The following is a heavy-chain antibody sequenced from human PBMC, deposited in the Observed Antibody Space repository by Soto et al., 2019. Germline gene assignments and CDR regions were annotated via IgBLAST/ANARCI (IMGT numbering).Heavy chain of an antibody. CDR1: GFTFTSSA. J-gene: IGHJ6*03. V-gene: IGHV1-58*02. CDR2: IVVGSGNT. CDR3: AARGGRDYYMDV. D-gene: IGHD2-15*01. Sequence: SVKVSCKASGFTFTSSAMQWVRQARGQRLEWIGWIVVGSGNTNYAQRFQERVTITRDMSTSTAYMELNSLRSEDTAVYYCAARGGRDYYMDVWGKGTTVTVSS.